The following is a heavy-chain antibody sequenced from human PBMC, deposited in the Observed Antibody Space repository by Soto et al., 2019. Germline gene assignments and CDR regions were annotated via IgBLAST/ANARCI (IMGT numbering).Heavy chain of an antibody. J-gene: IGHJ3*02. Sequence: EVQLVESGGGMVKPGGSLRLSCAASGFTFSHVWMTWVRQAPGKGLEWVGRIKRKTDGGTTDYAAPVKGRFTISRDDLKNTLYLQMNSLKIEDTSVYYCAAAACCSSNSCPGAFDIWGQGTMVAVSS. V-gene: IGHV3-15*05. CDR3: AAAACCSSNSCPGAFDI. D-gene: IGHD2-2*01. CDR1: GFTFSHVW. CDR2: IKRKTDGGTT.